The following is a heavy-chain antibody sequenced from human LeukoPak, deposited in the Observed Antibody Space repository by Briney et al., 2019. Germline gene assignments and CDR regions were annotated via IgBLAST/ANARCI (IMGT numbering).Heavy chain of an antibody. J-gene: IGHJ5*02. CDR2: ILSDGNKK. CDR3: ARQSEWLPYNWFDP. Sequence: PGGSLRLSCAASGFSFSSDAKHWVRQAPGKGLEWVAIILSDGNKKYYPDSVRGRFTISRDNSKNTLYLQMNSLRAEDTAVYYCARQSEWLPYNWFDPWGQGTLVTVSS. CDR1: GFSFSSDA. V-gene: IGHV3-30*02. D-gene: IGHD3-3*01.